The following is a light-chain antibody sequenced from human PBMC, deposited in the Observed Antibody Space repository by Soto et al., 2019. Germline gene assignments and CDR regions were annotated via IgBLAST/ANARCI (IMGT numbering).Light chain of an antibody. V-gene: IGLV1-51*02. CDR2: ENN. CDR3: GTWDSSLSAGWV. J-gene: IGLJ1*01. Sequence: QSVLTQPPSVSAAPGQKVTISCSGSRSNIGNNYVSWYQQLPGTAPKLLIYENNKRPSGIPDRFSGSKSGTSATLGITGLQTGDEADYYCGTWDSSLSAGWVFGTGTKVTVL. CDR1: RSNIGNNY.